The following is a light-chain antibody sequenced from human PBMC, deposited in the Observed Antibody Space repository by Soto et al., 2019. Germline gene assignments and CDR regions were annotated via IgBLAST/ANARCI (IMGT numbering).Light chain of an antibody. V-gene: IGKV3-20*01. CDR3: QQYGSAPRT. CDR2: GAS. J-gene: IGKJ1*01. Sequence: ESVLTQSLGTLYLSPGERATLSCRASQSISSSYLAWYQQKPGQAPRLLIYGASSRATGIPDRFSGSGSGTDFTLTISRLEPEDFTVYYCQQYGSAPRTFGQRTKVEIK. CDR1: QSISSSY.